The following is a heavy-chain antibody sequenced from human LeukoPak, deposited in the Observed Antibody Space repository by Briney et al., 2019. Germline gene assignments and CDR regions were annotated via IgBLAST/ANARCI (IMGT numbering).Heavy chain of an antibody. CDR2: IYHTGRT. CDR1: GYSIGSGYY. D-gene: IGHD2-21*02. Sequence: PSETLSLTCAVSGYSIGSGYYWGWIRQPPGKGLEWIGSIYHTGRTYYNPSLKSRVTISIDTSKNQFSLKLSSVTAADTAVYYCVRDWAHCGGNCYPGYWGQGTLVTVSS. V-gene: IGHV4-38-2*02. J-gene: IGHJ4*02. CDR3: VRDWAHCGGNCYPGY.